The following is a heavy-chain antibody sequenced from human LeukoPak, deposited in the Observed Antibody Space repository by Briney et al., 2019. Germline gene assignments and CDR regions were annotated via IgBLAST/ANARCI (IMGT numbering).Heavy chain of an antibody. CDR2: IYYSGST. Sequence: SETLSLTCTVSGGSISSYYWSWIRQPPGKGLEWIGYIYYSGSTNYNPSLKSRVTISVDTSKNQFSLKLSSVTAADTAVYYCARQQRVAGLDYWGQGTLVTVSS. J-gene: IGHJ4*02. V-gene: IGHV4-59*08. CDR3: ARQQRVAGLDY. D-gene: IGHD6-19*01. CDR1: GGSISSYY.